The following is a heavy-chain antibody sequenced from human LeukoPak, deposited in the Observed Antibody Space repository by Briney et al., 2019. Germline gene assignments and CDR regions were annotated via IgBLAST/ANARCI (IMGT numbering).Heavy chain of an antibody. D-gene: IGHD2-21*02. CDR3: AGTYCGGDCYTTSLYRVAFDI. V-gene: IGHV1-69*06. CDR1: GYTFINYA. J-gene: IGHJ3*02. Sequence: GASVKVSCKASGYTFINYAISWVRQAPGQGLEWMGGIIPIFGTANYAQKFQGRVTITADKSTSTAYMELSSLRSEDTAVYYCAGTYCGGDCYTTSLYRVAFDIWGQGTMVTVSS. CDR2: IIPIFGTA.